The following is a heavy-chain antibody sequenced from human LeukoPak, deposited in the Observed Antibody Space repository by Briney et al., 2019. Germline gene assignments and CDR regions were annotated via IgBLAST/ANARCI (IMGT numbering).Heavy chain of an antibody. CDR2: IKQDGSEK. D-gene: IGHD5-18*01. CDR1: GFSFSTYW. Sequence: GGSLRLSCAASGFSFSTYWMTWVRQAPGKGLEWVANIKQDGSEKYYVDSVKGRFTISRDNAKNSLYLQMNSLRAEDTAVYYCARDPEVDTAMVLFVYWGQGTLVTVSS. CDR3: ARDPEVDTAMVLFVY. J-gene: IGHJ4*02. V-gene: IGHV3-7*01.